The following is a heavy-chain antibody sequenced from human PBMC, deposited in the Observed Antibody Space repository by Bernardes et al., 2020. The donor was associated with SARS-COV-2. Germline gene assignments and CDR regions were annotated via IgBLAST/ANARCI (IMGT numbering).Heavy chain of an antibody. Sequence: GGSLRLSCAASGFGFSSNGMSWVRQAPGKGLEWVASICGDGGTHYADSVRGRFIISRDTSKNRLFLEMNSLRAEDTAVYYCAKDLVWWSAADVWGQGTMVTVSS. V-gene: IGHV3-23*01. D-gene: IGHD3-16*01. CDR2: ICGDGGT. CDR3: AKDLVWWSAADV. J-gene: IGHJ3*01. CDR1: GFGFSSNG.